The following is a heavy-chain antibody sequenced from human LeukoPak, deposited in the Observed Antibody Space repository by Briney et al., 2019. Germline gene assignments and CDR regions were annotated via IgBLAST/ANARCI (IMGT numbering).Heavy chain of an antibody. J-gene: IGHJ4*02. V-gene: IGHV3-15*01. CDR2: IKSKTDGGTT. CDR3: TTGYYDFWSGYYTN. CDR1: GFTFSNAW. D-gene: IGHD3-3*01. Sequence: GGSLRLSCAASGFTFSNAWMSGVRQAPGKGLEWVGRIKSKTDGGTTDYAAPVKGTFTISRDDSKNTLYLQMNSLKTEDTAVYYCTTGYYDFWSGYYTNWGQGTLVTVSS.